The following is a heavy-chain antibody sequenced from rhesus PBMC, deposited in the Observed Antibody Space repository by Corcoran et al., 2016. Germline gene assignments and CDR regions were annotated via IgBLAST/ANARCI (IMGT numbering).Heavy chain of an antibody. Sequence: QLQLQESGPGLVKPSETLSVTCAVSGGSISSSYWSWIRQAPGKGLEWIGDIYGSGSSTNYNPSLKRRVTLSVDTSKNQLSLKLSSVTAADTAVYYCATSGVVTEPNYWGQGVLVTVSS. D-gene: IGHD3-16*01. CDR3: ATSGVVTEPNY. V-gene: IGHV4-169*01. CDR1: GGSISSSY. J-gene: IGHJ4*01. CDR2: IYGSGSST.